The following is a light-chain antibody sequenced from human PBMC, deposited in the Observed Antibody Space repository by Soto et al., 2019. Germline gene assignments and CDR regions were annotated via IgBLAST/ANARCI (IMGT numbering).Light chain of an antibody. CDR1: RSVNNF. Sequence: EIVLTQSPFTLSLSPGERATLSCRATRSVNNFVAWYQQKPGQAPSLLISDASNRATGIPDRFSGSGSGTDFTLTINSLEPEDFAVYFCHQRAGWPPTFGGGTKVEIK. V-gene: IGKV3-11*01. CDR3: HQRAGWPPT. J-gene: IGKJ4*01. CDR2: DAS.